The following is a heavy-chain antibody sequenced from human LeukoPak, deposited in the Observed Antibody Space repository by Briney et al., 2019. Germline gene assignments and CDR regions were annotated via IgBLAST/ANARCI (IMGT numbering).Heavy chain of an antibody. CDR2: ISGSGDST. CDR1: GFTFGSYA. J-gene: IGHJ4*02. V-gene: IGHV3-23*01. Sequence: GGSLKLSCAASGFTFGSYAMSWVRQAPGKGLEWVSAISGSGDSTYYADSVKGRFTISRDHSQNTLYLQVNSLRAEDTAVYYCAKDEEYSTSWSRGYFDYWGQGTLVTASS. D-gene: IGHD6-13*01. CDR3: AKDEEYSTSWSRGYFDY.